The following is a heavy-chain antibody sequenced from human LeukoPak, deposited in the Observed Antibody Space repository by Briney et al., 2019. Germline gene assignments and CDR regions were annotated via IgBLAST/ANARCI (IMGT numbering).Heavy chain of an antibody. CDR3: AKFSTAVAGTRYFDL. Sequence: GGSLKLSCAAPGFTFSSYAMSWVRQAPGKGLEWVSAISGSGGSTYRADSVKGRFTISRDNSKNTLYLQMNSLRAEDTAVYYCAKFSTAVAGTRYFDLWGRGTLVTVSS. V-gene: IGHV3-23*01. J-gene: IGHJ2*01. CDR1: GFTFSSYA. CDR2: ISGSGGST. D-gene: IGHD6-19*01.